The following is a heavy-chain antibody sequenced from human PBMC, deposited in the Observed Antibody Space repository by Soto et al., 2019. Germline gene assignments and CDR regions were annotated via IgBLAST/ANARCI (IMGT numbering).Heavy chain of an antibody. Sequence: QVRLVQSGAEVKKPGSSVKVSCEASGGTFSSYAVTWVRQAPGQGLEWMGGIIPIDPTPNYAQKFQGRLTISAETSTSTSYMELSSLRSEGTGVYYCARVGYIVWSHYHYYGRDVWGQGTTVIVSS. V-gene: IGHV1-69*06. CDR2: IIPIDPTP. CDR3: ARVGYIVWSHYHYYGRDV. D-gene: IGHD3-10*01. J-gene: IGHJ6*02. CDR1: GGTFSSYA.